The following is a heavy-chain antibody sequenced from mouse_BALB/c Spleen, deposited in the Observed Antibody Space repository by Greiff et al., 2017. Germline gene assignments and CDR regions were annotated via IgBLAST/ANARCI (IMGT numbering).Heavy chain of an antibody. CDR3: ARGEGYSFAY. V-gene: IGHV1-80*01. CDR2: IYPGDGDT. CDR1: GYAFSSYW. D-gene: IGHD2-3*01. Sequence: VQLQQSGAELVRPGSSVKISCKASGYAFSSYWMNWVKQRPGQGLEWIGQIYPGDGDTNYNGKFKGKATLTADKSSSTAYMQLSSLTSEDSAVYFCARGEGYSFAYWGQGTLVTVSA. J-gene: IGHJ3*01.